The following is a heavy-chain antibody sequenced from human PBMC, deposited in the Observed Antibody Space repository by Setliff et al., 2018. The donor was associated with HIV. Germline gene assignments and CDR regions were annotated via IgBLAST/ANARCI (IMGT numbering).Heavy chain of an antibody. Sequence: PSETLSLTCSVAGDTLSNSRWSWLRQYPGKGLEWMGHISDRGRPKYNPSLQSRVTTSLDTSKNQFSLSLSSVTASDTAVYYCARKGFVPLGAHQFDYWGPGTLVTVSS. CDR2: ISDRGRP. V-gene: IGHV4-4*09. CDR1: GDTLSNSR. J-gene: IGHJ4*02. CDR3: ARKGFVPLGAHQFDY. D-gene: IGHD3-16*01.